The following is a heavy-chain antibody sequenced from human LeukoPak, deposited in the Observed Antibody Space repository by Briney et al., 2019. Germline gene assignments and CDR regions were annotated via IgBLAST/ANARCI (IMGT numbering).Heavy chain of an antibody. V-gene: IGHV7-4-1*02. CDR1: GYTFTSYA. J-gene: IGHJ4*02. CDR2: INTNTGNP. CDR3: ARGSAYLAAAGSNY. D-gene: IGHD6-13*01. Sequence: ASVKVSCKASGYTFTSYAMNWVRQAPRQGLEWMGWINTNTGNPTYAQGFTGRFVFSLDTSVSTAYLQISSLKAEDTAVYYCARGSAYLAAAGSNYWGQGTLVTVSS.